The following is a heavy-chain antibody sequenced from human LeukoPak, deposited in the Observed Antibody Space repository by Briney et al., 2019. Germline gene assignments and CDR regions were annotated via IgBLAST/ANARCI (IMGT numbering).Heavy chain of an antibody. CDR2: IYSGGST. D-gene: IGHD2-2*01. CDR3: ARWICGSTSCYYDY. V-gene: IGHV3-53*01. Sequence: EGSLRLSCAASGFTVSSNYMSWVRQAPGKGLEWVSVIYSGGSTYYADSVKGRFTISRDNSKNTLYLQMNSLRAEDTAVYYCARWICGSTSCYYDYWGQGTLVTVSS. CDR1: GFTVSSNY. J-gene: IGHJ4*02.